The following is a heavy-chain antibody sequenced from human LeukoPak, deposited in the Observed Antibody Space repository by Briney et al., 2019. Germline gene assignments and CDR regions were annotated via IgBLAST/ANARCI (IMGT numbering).Heavy chain of an antibody. V-gene: IGHV3-23*01. CDR1: GFTFSTYA. D-gene: IGHD2-2*01. CDR3: AKLSSVSSQDFDY. CDR2: ISNGGVST. J-gene: IGHJ4*02. Sequence: GGSLRLSCAASGFTFSTYAMTWVRQAPGKGLDWVSVISNGGVSTYYADSVKGRFTISRDNSKNTLYLEMNSLRAEDTALYYCAKLSSVSSQDFDYWGQGTMVTVSS.